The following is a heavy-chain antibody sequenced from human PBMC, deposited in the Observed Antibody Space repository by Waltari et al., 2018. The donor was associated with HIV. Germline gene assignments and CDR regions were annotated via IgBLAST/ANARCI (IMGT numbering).Heavy chain of an antibody. CDR2: INHRGST. CDR3: ARAGDSSGSWFDP. CDR1: GGSFSGYY. D-gene: IGHD3-22*01. J-gene: IGHJ5*02. Sequence: QVQLQQWGAGLLKPSETLSLTCAVYGGSFSGYYWSWIRQPPGKGLEWIGEINHRGSTNCNPSLKSRVTISVDTSKNQFSLKLSSVTAADTAVYYCARAGDSSGSWFDPWGQGTLVTVSS. V-gene: IGHV4-34*01.